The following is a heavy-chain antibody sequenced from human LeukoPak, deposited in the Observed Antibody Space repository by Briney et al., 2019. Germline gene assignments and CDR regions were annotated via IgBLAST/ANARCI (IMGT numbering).Heavy chain of an antibody. CDR1: GFTFSSYA. J-gene: IGHJ4*02. Sequence: GRSLRLSCAAPGFTFSSYAMHWVRQAPGKGLEWVAVISYDVSNKDYVDYLKGRFTISRDNSKDTLYLQMNSLRAKDTAVYYGARVEMATITLPGNCDYWGQGTLVTVSS. D-gene: IGHD5-24*01. V-gene: IGHV3-30-3*01. CDR3: ARVEMATITLPGNCDY. CDR2: ISYDVSNK.